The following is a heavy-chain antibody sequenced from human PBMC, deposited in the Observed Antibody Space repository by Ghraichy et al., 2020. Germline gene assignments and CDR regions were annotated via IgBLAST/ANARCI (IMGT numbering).Heavy chain of an antibody. CDR3: ASRYSGWYRMGSRIDDY. CDR1: GGTFSSYA. Sequence: SVKVSCKASGGTFSSYAISWVRQAPGQGLEWMGRIIPILGIANYAQKFQGRVTITADKSTSTAYMELSSLRSEDTAVYYCASRYSGWYRMGSRIDDYWGQGTLVTVSS. CDR2: IIPILGIA. D-gene: IGHD6-19*01. J-gene: IGHJ4*02. V-gene: IGHV1-69*04.